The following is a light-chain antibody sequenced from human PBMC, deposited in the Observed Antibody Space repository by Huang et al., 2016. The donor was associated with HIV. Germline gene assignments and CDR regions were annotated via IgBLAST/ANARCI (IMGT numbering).Light chain of an antibody. J-gene: IGKJ1*01. CDR2: GAS. V-gene: IGKV1-6*01. CDR3: QQDHNYPRT. Sequence: AIKMTQSPSSLSASVGDRVTITCRARQGITDDLALYQQKPWKAPKLLISGASTLRSGVPSRFSGSGSGTDFTLTISSLQPEDYATYYCQQDHNYPRTFGQGTKVEIK. CDR1: QGITDD.